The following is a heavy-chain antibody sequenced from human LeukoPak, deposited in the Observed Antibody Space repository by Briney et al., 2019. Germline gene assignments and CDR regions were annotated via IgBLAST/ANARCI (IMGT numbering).Heavy chain of an antibody. CDR1: GYTLTELS. V-gene: IGHV1-24*01. J-gene: IGHJ3*02. D-gene: IGHD1-26*01. CDR2: FDPEDGET. CDR3: ATYRGSYKDDAFDI. Sequence: ASVKVSCKVSGYTLTELSMHWVRQAPGKGLEWMGGFDPEDGETIYAQKFQGRVTMTEDTSTDTAYMELSSLRSEDTAVYYCATYRGSYKDDAFDIWGQGTMVTVSS.